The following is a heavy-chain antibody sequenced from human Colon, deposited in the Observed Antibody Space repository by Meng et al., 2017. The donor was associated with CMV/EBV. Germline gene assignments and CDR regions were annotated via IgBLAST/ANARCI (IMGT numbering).Heavy chain of an antibody. V-gene: IGHV1-69*10. CDR1: GGTFSSYA. CDR2: IIPILGIA. J-gene: IGHJ4*02. Sequence: SVKVSCKASGGTFSSYAISWVRQAPGQGLEWMGGIIPILGIANYAQKFQGRVTITADKSTSTAYMELSSLRSEDTAAYYCARDSRESGNSDYWGQGTLVTVSS. CDR3: ARDSRESGNSDY. D-gene: IGHD4-23*01.